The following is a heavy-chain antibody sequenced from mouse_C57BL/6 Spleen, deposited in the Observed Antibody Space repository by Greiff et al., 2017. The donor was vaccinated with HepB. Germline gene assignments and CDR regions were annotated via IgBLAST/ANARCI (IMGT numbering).Heavy chain of an antibody. D-gene: IGHD1-1*01. CDR3: ARRDYYGSSYSYYFDY. J-gene: IGHJ2*01. CDR2: INPGSGGT. V-gene: IGHV1-54*01. CDR1: GYAFTNYL. Sequence: QVQLQQSGAELVRPGTSVKVSCKASGYAFTNYLIEWVKQRPGQGLEWIGVINPGSGGTNYNEKFKGKATLTADKSSSTAYMQRSSLTSEDSAVYFCARRDYYGSSYSYYFDYWGQGTTLTVSS.